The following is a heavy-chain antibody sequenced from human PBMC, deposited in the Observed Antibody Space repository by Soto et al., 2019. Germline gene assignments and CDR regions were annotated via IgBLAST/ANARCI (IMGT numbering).Heavy chain of an antibody. V-gene: IGHV3-23*03. J-gene: IGHJ4*02. CDR2: IYGDSSGI. CDR1: GFTFGTFA. Sequence: GGSLRLSCAASGFTFGTFAMNWVRQPPGKGLEWVSGIYGDSSGIFYADSVKGRFTISRDNYKNTLYLQMNSLRSEDTAVYYCARGVAPYYFDYWGQGTLVTVSS. CDR3: ARGVAPYYFDY. D-gene: IGHD2-15*01.